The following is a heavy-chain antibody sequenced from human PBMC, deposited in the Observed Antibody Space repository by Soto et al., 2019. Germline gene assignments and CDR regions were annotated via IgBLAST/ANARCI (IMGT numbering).Heavy chain of an antibody. J-gene: IGHJ6*02. CDR2: IHYSGST. Sequence: PSETLSLTCTVSGGSINNYYWSWIRQPPGKGLEWIGYIHYSGSTNYNPSLKSRVTISADTSKNQFSLNLNSVTPADTAVYYCAKPVGFMAAGPRSYGMDVWGQGTRVTVSS. CDR1: GGSINNYY. V-gene: IGHV4-59*01. CDR3: AKPVGFMAAGPRSYGMDV. D-gene: IGHD6-6*01.